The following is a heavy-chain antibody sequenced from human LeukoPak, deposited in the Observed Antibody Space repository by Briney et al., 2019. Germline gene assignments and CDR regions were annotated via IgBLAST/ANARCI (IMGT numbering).Heavy chain of an antibody. CDR2: IYTSGGT. D-gene: IGHD3-3*01. CDR1: GGSISSYY. J-gene: IGHJ5*02. V-gene: IGHV4-4*07. CDR3: ARDGFTIFGVVIMVNNWFDP. Sequence: SETLSLTCTVSGGSISSYYWSWIRQPAGKGLEWIGRIYTSGGTNYNPSLKSRVTISVDTSKNQFSLKLSSVTAADTAVYYCARDGFTIFGVVIMVNNWFDPWGQGTLVTVSS.